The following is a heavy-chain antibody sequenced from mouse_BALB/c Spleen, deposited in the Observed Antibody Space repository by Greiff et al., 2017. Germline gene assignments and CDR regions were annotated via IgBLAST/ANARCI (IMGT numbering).Heavy chain of an antibody. V-gene: IGHV3-6*02. CDR1: GYSITSGYY. J-gene: IGHJ2*01. Sequence: EVKLMESGPGLVKPSQSLSLTCSVTGYSITSGYYWNWIRQFPGNKLEWMGYISYDGSNNYNPSLKNRISITRDTSKNQFFLKLNSVTTEDTATYYCARGYGYDGFDYWGQGTTLTVSS. CDR2: ISYDGSN. CDR3: ARGYGYDGFDY. D-gene: IGHD2-14*01.